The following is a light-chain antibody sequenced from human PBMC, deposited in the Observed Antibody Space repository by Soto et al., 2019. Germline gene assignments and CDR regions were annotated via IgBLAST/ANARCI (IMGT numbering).Light chain of an antibody. Sequence: QPVLTQPPSASGTPGQRGTISCSGTSSNIGSNTVNWYQQLPGTAPKLLIYSNNQRPSGVPDRFSGSKSGTSASLAICGLQSEDEADYYCAAWDDSLNALFGGGTKLTVL. V-gene: IGLV1-44*01. CDR2: SNN. CDR3: AAWDDSLNAL. CDR1: SSNIGSNT. J-gene: IGLJ2*01.